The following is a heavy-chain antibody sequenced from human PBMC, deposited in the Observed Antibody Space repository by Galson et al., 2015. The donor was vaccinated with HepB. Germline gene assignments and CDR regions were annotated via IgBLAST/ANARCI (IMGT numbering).Heavy chain of an antibody. D-gene: IGHD3-10*01. J-gene: IGHJ6*02. V-gene: IGHV3-21*01. Sequence: SLRLSCAASGFTFSSYSMNWVRQAPGKGLEWVSSISSSSSYIYYADSVKGRFTISRDNAKNSLYLQMNSLRAEDTAVYYCARVPPTPPVRGVNYYYYGMDVWGQGTTVTVSS. CDR1: GFTFSSYS. CDR3: ARVPPTPPVRGVNYYYYGMDV. CDR2: ISSSSSYI.